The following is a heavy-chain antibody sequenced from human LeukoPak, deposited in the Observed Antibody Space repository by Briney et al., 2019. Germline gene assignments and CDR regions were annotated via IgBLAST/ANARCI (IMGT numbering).Heavy chain of an antibody. CDR1: GFTFSSYG. CDR2: IWYDGSNK. CDR3: AKVQGVVVTNDAFDI. Sequence: GGSLRLSCAASGFTFSSYGMHWVRQAPGKGLEWVAVIWYDGSNKYYADSVKGRFTISRDNSKNTLYPQMNSLRAEDTAVYYCAKVQGVVVTNDAFDIWGQGTMVTVSS. V-gene: IGHV3-33*06. D-gene: IGHD3-22*01. J-gene: IGHJ3*02.